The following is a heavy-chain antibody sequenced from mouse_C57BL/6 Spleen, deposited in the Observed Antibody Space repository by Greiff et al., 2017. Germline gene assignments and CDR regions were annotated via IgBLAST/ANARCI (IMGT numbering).Heavy chain of an antibody. CDR1: GYTFTSYW. J-gene: IGHJ2*01. V-gene: IGHV1-72*01. CDR3: ARYELAFDY. CDR2: IDPNSGGT. D-gene: IGHD4-1*01. Sequence: QVQLQQPGAELVKPGASVKLSCKASGYTFTSYWMHWVKQRPGRGIEWIGRIDPNSGGTNYNEKLKSKATLTVDKPSSTAYMQLSSLTSEDSAVYYCARYELAFDYWGQGTTLTVSS.